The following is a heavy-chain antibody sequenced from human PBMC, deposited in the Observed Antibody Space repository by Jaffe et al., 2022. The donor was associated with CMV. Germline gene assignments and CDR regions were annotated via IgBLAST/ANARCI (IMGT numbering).Heavy chain of an antibody. CDR2: INSDGSST. Sequence: EVQLVESGGGLVQPGGSLRLSCAASGFTFSSYWMHWVRQAPGKGLVWVSRINSDGSSTSYADSVKGRFTISRDNAKNTLYLQMNSLRAEDTAVYYCARAAGWLQPYAFDIWGQGTMVTVSS. CDR3: ARAAGWLQPYAFDI. CDR1: GFTFSSYW. D-gene: IGHD5-12*01. V-gene: IGHV3-74*01. J-gene: IGHJ3*02.